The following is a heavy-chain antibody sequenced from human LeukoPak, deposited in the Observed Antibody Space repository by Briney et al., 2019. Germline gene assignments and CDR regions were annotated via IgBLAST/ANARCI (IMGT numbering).Heavy chain of an antibody. J-gene: IGHJ4*02. Sequence: GGSLRLSCAASGFTFSNYGMHLVRQAPGKGLEWVAVISYDGSDKYYADSVKGRFTISRDISKNTLYLQMSSLRPEDTAVYYCAKDLHGDTDDWGQGTLVTVSS. CDR3: AKDLHGDTDD. CDR2: ISYDGSDK. CDR1: GFTFSNYG. V-gene: IGHV3-30*18. D-gene: IGHD4-17*01.